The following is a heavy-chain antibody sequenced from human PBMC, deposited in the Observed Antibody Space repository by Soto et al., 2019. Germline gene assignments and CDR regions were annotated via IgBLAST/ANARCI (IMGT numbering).Heavy chain of an antibody. D-gene: IGHD6-19*01. CDR1: GFTFSNAW. Sequence: GGSLRLSCAASGFTFSNAWMNWVRQAPGKGLEWVGRIKSKTDGGTTDYAAPVKGRFTISRDDSKNTLYLQMNSLKTEDTAVYYCTTPRWLVHYYYYYGMDVWGQGTTVTVSS. CDR2: IKSKTDGGTT. V-gene: IGHV3-15*07. J-gene: IGHJ6*02. CDR3: TTPRWLVHYYYYYGMDV.